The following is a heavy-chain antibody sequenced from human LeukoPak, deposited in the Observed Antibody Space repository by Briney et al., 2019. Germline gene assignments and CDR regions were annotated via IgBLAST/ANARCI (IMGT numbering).Heavy chain of an antibody. V-gene: IGHV4-59*01. CDR1: GGSISSYY. CDR3: ARPYRSGWSGSFDH. Sequence: SETLSLTCTVSGGSISSYYWSWIRQPPGKGLEWIGNIHYSGSTKYYPSLKSRVTILVDTSRNQLSLRMSSVTAADTAVYYCARPYRSGWSGSFDHWGQGTLVTVSS. D-gene: IGHD6-19*01. J-gene: IGHJ4*02. CDR2: IHYSGST.